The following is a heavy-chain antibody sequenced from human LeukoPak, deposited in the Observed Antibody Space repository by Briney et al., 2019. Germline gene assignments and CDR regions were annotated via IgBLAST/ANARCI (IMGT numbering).Heavy chain of an antibody. CDR3: ARDRGGLDP. J-gene: IGHJ5*02. D-gene: IGHD4-23*01. CDR2: ILPIFGTA. V-gene: IGHV1-69*13. CDR1: GGTFGSYV. Sequence: SVKVSCKTSGGTFGSYVISWVRQAPGQGLDWMGGILPIFGTADYAQKYQGRVTITADESTNTAYMELKSLTSEDTAVYYCARDRGGLDPWGQGTLVTVSS.